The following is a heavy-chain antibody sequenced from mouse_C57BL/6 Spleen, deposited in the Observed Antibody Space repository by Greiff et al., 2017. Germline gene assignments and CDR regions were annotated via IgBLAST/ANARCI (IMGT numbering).Heavy chain of an antibody. J-gene: IGHJ2*01. V-gene: IGHV1-9*01. Sequence: QVQLQQSGAELMKPGASVKLSCKATGYTFTGYWIEWVKQRPGHGLEWIGEILPGSGSTNYNEKFKSKATFTADKSSNTAYMQLSSLTTEDSAIYSCARYDGDVRWFDYWGQGTTLTVSA. CDR1: GYTFTGYW. CDR3: ARYDGDVRWFDY. D-gene: IGHD2-3*01. CDR2: ILPGSGST.